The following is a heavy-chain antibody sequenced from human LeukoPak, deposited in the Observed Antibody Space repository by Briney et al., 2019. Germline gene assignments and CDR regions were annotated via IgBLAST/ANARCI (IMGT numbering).Heavy chain of an antibody. D-gene: IGHD6-13*01. V-gene: IGHV3-21*01. J-gene: IGHJ5*02. Sequence: GGSLRLSCAASGFTFSSYSMNWVRQAPGKGLEWVSSISSSSSYIYYADSVKGRFTTSRDNAKNSLYLQMNSLRAEDTAVYYCARDLGETTYSSSWPKGDQDPFDPWGQGTLVTVSS. CDR1: GFTFSSYS. CDR2: ISSSSSYI. CDR3: ARDLGETTYSSSWPKGDQDPFDP.